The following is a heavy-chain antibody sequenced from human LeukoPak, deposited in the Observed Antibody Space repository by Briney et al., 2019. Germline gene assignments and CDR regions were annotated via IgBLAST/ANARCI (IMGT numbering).Heavy chain of an antibody. CDR1: GGSISSGDYY. CDR2: IYYSGST. Sequence: SQTLSLTCTVSGGSISSGDYYWSWVRQPPGKGLGWIGDIYYSGSTYYNPSLKSRVTISVDTSKNQFSLKLSSVTPADTAVYYCARVPDSRGYYPNWYFDLWGRGTLVTVSS. J-gene: IGHJ2*01. D-gene: IGHD3-22*01. CDR3: ARVPDSRGYYPNWYFDL. V-gene: IGHV4-30-4*08.